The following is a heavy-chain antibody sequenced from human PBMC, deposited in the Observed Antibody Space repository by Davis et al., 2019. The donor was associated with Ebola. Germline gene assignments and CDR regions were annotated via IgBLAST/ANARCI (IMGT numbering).Heavy chain of an antibody. CDR1: GFTFSSYG. D-gene: IGHD1-26*01. Sequence: GESLKIPCAASGFTFSSYGMHWVRQAPGKGLEWVAVISYDGSNKYYADSVKGRFTISRDNSKNTLYLQMNSLRAGDTAVYYCAKDDYHSGSPFDYWGQGTLVTVSS. J-gene: IGHJ4*02. V-gene: IGHV3-30*18. CDR2: ISYDGSNK. CDR3: AKDDYHSGSPFDY.